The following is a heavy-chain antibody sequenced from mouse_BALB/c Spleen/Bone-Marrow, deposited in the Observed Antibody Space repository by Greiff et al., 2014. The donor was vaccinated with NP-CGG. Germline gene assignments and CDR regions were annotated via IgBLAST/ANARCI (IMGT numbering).Heavy chain of an antibody. J-gene: IGHJ3*01. CDR1: GYTFTSYV. Sequence: EVQVQQSGPELVKPGASVKMSCKASGYTFTSYVMHWVKQKPGQGLEWIGYINPYNDGTKYNEKLKGKATLTSDKSSSTAYMELSSLTSEDSAVYYCARRQFITTAAWFAYWGQGTLVTVSA. CDR3: ARRQFITTAAWFAY. CDR2: INPYNDGT. D-gene: IGHD1-2*01. V-gene: IGHV1-14*01.